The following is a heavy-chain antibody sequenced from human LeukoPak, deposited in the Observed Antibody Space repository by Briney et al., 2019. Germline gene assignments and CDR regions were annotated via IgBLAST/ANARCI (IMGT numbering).Heavy chain of an antibody. V-gene: IGHV4-38-2*02. J-gene: IGHJ4*02. Sequence: SETLSLTCTVSGYSISSGYYWGWIRQPPGKGLEWIGSIYHSGSTYYNPSLKSRVTISVDTSKNQFSLKLSSVTAADTAVYYCARAVAGSRRRVFDYWGQGTLVTVSS. CDR1: GYSISSGYY. CDR2: IYHSGST. D-gene: IGHD2-15*01. CDR3: ARAVAGSRRRVFDY.